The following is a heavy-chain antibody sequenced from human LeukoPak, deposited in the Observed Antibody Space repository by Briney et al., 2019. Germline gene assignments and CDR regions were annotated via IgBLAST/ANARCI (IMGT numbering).Heavy chain of an antibody. D-gene: IGHD1-20*01. CDR1: GGSISSYY. CDR2: IYYSGST. Sequence: SETLSLTCTVSGGSISSYYWSWIRQTPGKGLEWIGCIYYSGSTNCNPSLKSRVTISVDTSKNQFSLKLSSVTAADTAVYYCARSTDNWNAHLDYWGQGTLVTVSS. CDR3: ARSTDNWNAHLDY. J-gene: IGHJ4*02. V-gene: IGHV4-59*01.